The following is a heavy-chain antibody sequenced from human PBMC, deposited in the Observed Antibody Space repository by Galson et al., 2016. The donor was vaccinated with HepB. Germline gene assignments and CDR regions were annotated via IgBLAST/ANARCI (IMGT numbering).Heavy chain of an antibody. D-gene: IGHD3/OR15-3a*01. CDR1: GLSFSPYA. V-gene: IGHV3-23*01. CDR2: INGTGTIT. CDR3: ARGGLGNYYAYGMDV. Sequence: SLRLSCAASGLSFSPYAVSWVRQAPGKGLEWVSSINGTGTITKYADSVKGRFTISSDNSKNTMYLRVNSLRAEDTAVYYCARGGLGNYYAYGMDVWGHGTTVTVSS. J-gene: IGHJ6*02.